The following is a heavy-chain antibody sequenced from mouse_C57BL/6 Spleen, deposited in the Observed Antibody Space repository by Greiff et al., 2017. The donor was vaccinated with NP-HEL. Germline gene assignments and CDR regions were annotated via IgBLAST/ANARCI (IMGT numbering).Heavy chain of an antibody. CDR1: GFTFSDYG. J-gene: IGHJ3*01. Sequence: EVQLVESGGGLVKPGGSLKLSCAASGFTFSDYGMHWVRQAPEKGLEWVAYISSGSSTIYYADTVKGRFTISRDNAKNTLFLQMTSLRSEDTAMYYCARPYYYGRRGWCAYWGQGTLVTVSA. V-gene: IGHV5-17*01. D-gene: IGHD1-1*01. CDR2: ISSGSSTI. CDR3: ARPYYYGRRGWCAY.